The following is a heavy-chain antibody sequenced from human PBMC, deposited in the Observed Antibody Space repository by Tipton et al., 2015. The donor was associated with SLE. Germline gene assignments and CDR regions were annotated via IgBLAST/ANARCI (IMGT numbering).Heavy chain of an antibody. J-gene: IGHJ3*02. D-gene: IGHD1-26*01. V-gene: IGHV4-59*01. Sequence: TLSLTCTVSGDSISRNFWSWIRQPPGKELEWIGYIYYSGSANYNPSLRSRVTISIDTSKNQLSLKLSSVTAADTAVYYCARDKGGSYESRTDAFDIWGQGTMVTVSS. CDR2: IYYSGSA. CDR1: GDSISRNF. CDR3: ARDKGGSYESRTDAFDI.